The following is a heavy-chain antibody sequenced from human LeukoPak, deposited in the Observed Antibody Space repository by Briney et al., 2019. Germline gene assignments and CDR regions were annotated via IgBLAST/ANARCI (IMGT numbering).Heavy chain of an antibody. D-gene: IGHD6-25*01. V-gene: IGHV3-23*01. CDR1: GFTFSSYG. CDR2: ISGSVGTI. CDR3: AKDLSGYGPYWYFDL. J-gene: IGHJ2*01. Sequence: PGRSLRLSCAASGFTFSSYGMSWVRQAPGKGLEWVSSISGSVGTIYYADSVKGRFTISRDNSKNTLYLQMNNLRAEDSAVYYCAKDLSGYGPYWYFDLWGRGTLVTVSS.